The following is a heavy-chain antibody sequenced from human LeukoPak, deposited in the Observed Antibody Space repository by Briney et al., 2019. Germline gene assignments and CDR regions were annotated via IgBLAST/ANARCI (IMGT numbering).Heavy chain of an antibody. Sequence: PGGSLRLSCAASGFTFDDYTMHWVRQAPGKGLEWVSLISWDGGSTYYADSVKGRFTISRDNSKNSLYLQMNSLRAEDTAVYYCARDFTYYDSSGHDYWGQGTLVTVSS. D-gene: IGHD3-22*01. CDR3: ARDFTYYDSSGHDY. J-gene: IGHJ4*02. V-gene: IGHV3-43*01. CDR1: GFTFDDYT. CDR2: ISWDGGST.